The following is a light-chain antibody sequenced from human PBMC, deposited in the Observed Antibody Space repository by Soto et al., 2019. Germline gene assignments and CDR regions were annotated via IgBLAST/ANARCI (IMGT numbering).Light chain of an antibody. V-gene: IGKV1-9*01. CDR2: AAS. Sequence: DSQLTQAPSFLSASAGCTFTITCRASQDIRSYLAWYQQKAGRAPKLMIYAASTLQSEVPSRFSGSLSGTEFTLTISSLQTEDFATYYCQQLNSFPITFGQGTRLEIK. J-gene: IGKJ5*01. CDR1: QDIRSY. CDR3: QQLNSFPIT.